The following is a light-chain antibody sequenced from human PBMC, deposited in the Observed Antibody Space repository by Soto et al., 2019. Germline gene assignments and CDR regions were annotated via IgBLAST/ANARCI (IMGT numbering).Light chain of an antibody. CDR3: QHFNNWPPWT. J-gene: IGKJ1*01. CDR2: AAS. Sequence: EIVLTQSPGTLSVSPGDRVTLSCRASQSISINLAWYQHKPGQAPRPLIFAASSRASGIPDRFSGSGSGTEFTLTISSLQSEDFAVYYCQHFNNWPPWTFGQGIKVDIK. V-gene: IGKV3D-15*01. CDR1: QSISIN.